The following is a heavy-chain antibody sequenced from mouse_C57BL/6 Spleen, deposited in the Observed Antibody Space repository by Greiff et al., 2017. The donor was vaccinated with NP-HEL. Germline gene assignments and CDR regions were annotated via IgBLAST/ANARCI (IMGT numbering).Heavy chain of an antibody. Sequence: VQLQQSGAELMKPGASVKLSCKATGYTFTGYWIEWVKQRPGHGLEWIGEIFPGSGGTNYNQKFTGKATFTADTSSTTAYMQLSSLTTEDSAIEYGARGYNWALAYWGQGTLVTVSA. J-gene: IGHJ3*01. CDR3: ARGYNWALAY. V-gene: IGHV1-9*01. CDR1: GYTFTGYW. D-gene: IGHD4-1*02. CDR2: IFPGSGGT.